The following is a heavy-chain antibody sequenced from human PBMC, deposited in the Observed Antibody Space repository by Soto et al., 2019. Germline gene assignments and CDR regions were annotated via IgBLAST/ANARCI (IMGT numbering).Heavy chain of an antibody. CDR2: IYYSGST. D-gene: IGHD1-26*01. V-gene: IGHV4-31*03. CDR1: GRSISSGGYH. J-gene: IGHJ4*02. Sequence: PSETLSLTCTVSGRSISSGGYHWSWIRQHPGKGLEWIGYIYYSGSTYYNPSLKSRVTISVDTSKNHFSLKLSSVTAADTAVYYCARRYGGNLDYWGQGTLVTVS. CDR3: ARRYGGNLDY.